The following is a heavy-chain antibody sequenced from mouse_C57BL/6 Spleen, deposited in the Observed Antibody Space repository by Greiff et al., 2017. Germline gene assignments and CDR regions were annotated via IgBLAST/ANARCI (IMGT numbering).Heavy chain of an antibody. CDR1: GYTFTSYW. CDR2: IHPSDSDT. D-gene: IGHD2-1*01. V-gene: IGHV1-74*01. Sequence: QVQLQQPGAELVKPGASVKVSCKASGYTFTSYWMPWVKQRPGQGLEWIGRIHPSDSDTNYTQKFKSKATLTVDTSSSTAYMQLSSLTSEDSAVYCCAMGDCNYPNWYFDVWGTGTTVTVSS. J-gene: IGHJ1*03. CDR3: AMGDCNYPNWYFDV.